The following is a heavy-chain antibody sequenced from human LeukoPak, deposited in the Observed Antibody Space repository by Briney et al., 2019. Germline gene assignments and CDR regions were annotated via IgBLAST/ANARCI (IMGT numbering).Heavy chain of an antibody. CDR2: IYYSGST. J-gene: IGHJ4*02. D-gene: IGHD3-10*01. CDR3: ARVNPLGDGPFDY. Sequence: PSETLSLTCTVSGGSISSYYWSWIRQPPGKGLEWIGYIYYSGSTNYNPSLKSRVTISVDTSKNQFSLKLSSVTAADTAVYYCARVNPLGDGPFDYWGQGTLVTVSS. V-gene: IGHV4-59*01. CDR1: GGSISSYY.